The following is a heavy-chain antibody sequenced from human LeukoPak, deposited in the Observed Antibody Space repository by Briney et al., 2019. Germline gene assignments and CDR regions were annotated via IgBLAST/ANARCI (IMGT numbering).Heavy chain of an antibody. Sequence: SVKVSCKASGFTFTACHMHWVRQAPGQGLEWMGWINPNSGGTNYAQKFQGRVTMTRDTSISTAYMELSGLRSDDTAVYYCARGPHWDPHFDYWGQGTLVTVSS. J-gene: IGHJ4*02. CDR3: ARGPHWDPHFDY. D-gene: IGHD7-27*01. V-gene: IGHV1-2*02. CDR1: GFTFTACH. CDR2: INPNSGGT.